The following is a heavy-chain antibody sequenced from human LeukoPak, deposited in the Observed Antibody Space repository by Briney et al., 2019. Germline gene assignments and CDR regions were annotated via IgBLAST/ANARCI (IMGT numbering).Heavy chain of an antibody. CDR1: GFTFSSYS. CDR3: ARATTVTLYYFDY. J-gene: IGHJ4*02. V-gene: IGHV3-48*04. CDR2: ISSSSSTI. Sequence: GGSLRVSCAAPGFTFSSYSMNWGRQGPGEGREWGSYISSSSSTIYYADSVKGRFTISRDNAKNSLYLQMNSLRAEDTAVYYCARATTVTLYYFDYWGQGTLVTVSS. D-gene: IGHD4-17*01.